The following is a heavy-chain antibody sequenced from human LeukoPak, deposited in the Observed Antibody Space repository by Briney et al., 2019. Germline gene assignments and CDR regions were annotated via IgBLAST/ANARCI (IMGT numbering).Heavy chain of an antibody. D-gene: IGHD5-24*01. CDR2: ISGSGGHT. CDR3: AKGGAATMRDGYNYYYYYMGV. J-gene: IGHJ6*03. Sequence: GGSLRLSCAASGITFSSHAMSWVRQAPGKGLEWVSLISGSGGHTYYGDSVEGRFTISRDNSTNRLYLQMNSLRPEDTAVYYCAKGGAATMRDGYNYYYYYMGVWGRGTTVTVSS. V-gene: IGHV3-23*01. CDR1: GITFSSHA.